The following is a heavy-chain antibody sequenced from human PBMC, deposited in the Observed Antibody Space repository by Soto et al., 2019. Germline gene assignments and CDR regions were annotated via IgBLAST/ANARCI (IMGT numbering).Heavy chain of an antibody. D-gene: IGHD2-8*01. Sequence: AATXSLTCTFSGYSIISNNYHLGWTRQPPGKGMDWIGTVYSNGHTYHNPSLKSRLAMAVDTSKNQFSLSLISVTAADTAVYFCASINNGRQGESWGQGTLV. CDR3: ASINNGRQGES. J-gene: IGHJ5*02. V-gene: IGHV4-39*01. CDR2: VYSNGHT. CDR1: GYSIISNNYH.